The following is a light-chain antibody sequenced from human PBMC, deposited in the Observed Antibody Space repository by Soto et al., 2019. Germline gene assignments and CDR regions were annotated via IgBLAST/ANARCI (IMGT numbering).Light chain of an antibody. J-gene: IGKJ5*01. V-gene: IGKV3-20*01. CDR1: QSGTRSY. Sequence: EIVLTQSPGTLSFSPGGRATLSCPASQSGTRSYLAWYQQKPGQAPRLLIYGTSSRATGIPDRFSGSGSGADFTLTISRLEPEDFAVFYCQQYGSSITFGQGTRLEIK. CDR2: GTS. CDR3: QQYGSSIT.